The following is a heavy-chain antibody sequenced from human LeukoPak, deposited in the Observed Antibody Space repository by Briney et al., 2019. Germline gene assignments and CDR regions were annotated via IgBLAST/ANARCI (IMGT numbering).Heavy chain of an antibody. CDR1: GFTFDDYA. D-gene: IGHD3-22*01. J-gene: IGHJ3*02. Sequence: GGSLRPSCAASGFTFDDYAMHWVRQAPGKGLEWVSGISWNSSSIGYADSVKGRFTISRDNAKNSLYLQMNSLRAEDTALYYCAKDESRDYYDSSGYRIWGQGTMVTVSS. V-gene: IGHV3-9*01. CDR3: AKDESRDYYDSSGYRI. CDR2: ISWNSSSI.